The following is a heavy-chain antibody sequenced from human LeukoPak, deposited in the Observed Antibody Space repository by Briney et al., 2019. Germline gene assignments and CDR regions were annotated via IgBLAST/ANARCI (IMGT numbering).Heavy chain of an antibody. CDR3: ARDSRDYGSGSYWDV. Sequence: SEALSLTCAVYGGSFSGYYWSWLRQPPGKGLGWIGEINHSGSTNYNPSLKSRVTISVDTSKNQFSLKLSSVTAADTAVYYCARDSRDYGSGSYWDVWGQGTTVTVSS. J-gene: IGHJ6*02. CDR1: GGSFSGYY. CDR2: INHSGST. V-gene: IGHV4-34*01. D-gene: IGHD3-10*01.